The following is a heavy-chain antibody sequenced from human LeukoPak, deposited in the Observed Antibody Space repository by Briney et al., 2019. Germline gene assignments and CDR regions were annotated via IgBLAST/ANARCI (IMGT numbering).Heavy chain of an antibody. J-gene: IGHJ4*02. V-gene: IGHV3-66*01. Sequence: GGSLRLSCAASGFIVSSDYMSWVRQAPGKGLEWVSVIYSGGSTNYADSVKGRFTISRDISMNTVYLQMNNLRAEDTAVYYCARLDWKYWGQGTLVTVSS. D-gene: IGHD3-3*01. CDR1: GFIVSSDY. CDR3: ARLDWKY. CDR2: IYSGGST.